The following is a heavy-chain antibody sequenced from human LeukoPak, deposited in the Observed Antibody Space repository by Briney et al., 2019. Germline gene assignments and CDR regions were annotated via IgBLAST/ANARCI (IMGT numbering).Heavy chain of an antibody. CDR3: ARVGINCSSTSCYRYYYYMDV. J-gene: IGHJ6*03. CDR1: GGSISSGSYY. Sequence: SQTLSLTXTVSGGSISSGSYYWSWIRQPAGKGLEWIGRIYTSGSTNYNPSLKSRVTISVDTSKNQFSLKLSSVTAADTAVYYCARVGINCSSTSCYRYYYYMDVWGKGTTVTVSS. CDR2: IYTSGST. V-gene: IGHV4-61*02. D-gene: IGHD2-2*02.